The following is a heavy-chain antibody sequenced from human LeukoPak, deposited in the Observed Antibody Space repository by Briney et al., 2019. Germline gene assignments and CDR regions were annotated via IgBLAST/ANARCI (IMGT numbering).Heavy chain of an antibody. V-gene: IGHV1-2*02. CDR3: ARGLTSPFDY. J-gene: IGHJ4*02. CDR2: INPNSGGT. Sequence: GASVKVSCKASGYTFTGYYMHWVRQAPGQGLEWMGWINPNSGGTNYARKFQGRVTMTRDTSISTAYMELSRLRSDDTAVYYCARGLTSPFDYWGQGTLVTVSS. CDR1: GYTFTGYY.